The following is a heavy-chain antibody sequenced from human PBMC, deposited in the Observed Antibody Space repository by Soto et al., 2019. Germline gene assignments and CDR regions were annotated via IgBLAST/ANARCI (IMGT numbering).Heavy chain of an antibody. CDR1: GYTFTSYA. J-gene: IGHJ6*02. CDR2: INAGNGNT. CDR3: ARDNIRGNYYYGMDV. Sequence: ASVKVSCTASGYTFTSYAMHWVRQAPGQRLEWMGWINAGNGNTKYSQKFQGRVTITRDTSASTAYMELSSLRSEDTAVYYCARDNIRGNYYYGMDVWGQGTRVTVSS. D-gene: IGHD1-20*01. V-gene: IGHV1-3*01.